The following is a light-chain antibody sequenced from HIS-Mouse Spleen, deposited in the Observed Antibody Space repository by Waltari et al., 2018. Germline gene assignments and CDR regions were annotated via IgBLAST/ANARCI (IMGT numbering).Light chain of an antibody. CDR1: SGSIASNY. J-gene: IGLJ2*01. CDR3: QSYDSSNPVV. Sequence: NFMLTQPHSVSESPGKTVTISCTRSSGSIASNYVQWHQQPPGSAPTTVIYADNQRPSGVPYRFSGSIDSSSNSASLTISGLKTEDEADYYCQSYDSSNPVVFGGGTKLTVL. CDR2: ADN. V-gene: IGLV6-57*04.